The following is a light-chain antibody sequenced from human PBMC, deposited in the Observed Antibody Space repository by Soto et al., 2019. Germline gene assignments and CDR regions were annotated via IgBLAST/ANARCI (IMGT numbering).Light chain of an antibody. CDR2: TAS. Sequence: AIRMTQSPSSFSASTGDRVTITCRASQGISSHLAWYQEKPGKAPRLLIYTASYLESGAPSRFSGSGSGTDFTLTISSLQSEDFAVYYCQQYFSYPLTFGGGTKVEIK. V-gene: IGKV1-8*01. J-gene: IGKJ4*01. CDR3: QQYFSYPLT. CDR1: QGISSH.